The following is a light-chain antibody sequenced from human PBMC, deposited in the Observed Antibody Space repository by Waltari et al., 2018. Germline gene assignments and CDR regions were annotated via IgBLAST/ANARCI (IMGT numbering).Light chain of an antibody. V-gene: IGLV1-44*01. CDR2: SND. Sequence: QSVVTQPPSVSGTPGQRVTISCSGSYYNIGSTTVNWYQQLPETAPKLLIYSNDRRPSGVPDRFSGSKSGTSASLGISGLQSEDEADYYCAAWDDSLNGHMVFGGGTKVTVL. CDR1: YYNIGSTT. J-gene: IGLJ2*01. CDR3: AAWDDSLNGHMV.